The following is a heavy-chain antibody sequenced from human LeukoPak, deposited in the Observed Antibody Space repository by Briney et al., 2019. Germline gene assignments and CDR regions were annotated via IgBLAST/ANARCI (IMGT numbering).Heavy chain of an antibody. CDR1: GGTFSSYA. CDR3: ARDRVAAAGNWFDP. V-gene: IGHV1-2*02. Sequence: ASVKVSCKASGGTFSSYAISWVRQAPGQGLEWMGWINPNSGGTNYAQKFQGRVTMTRDTSISTAYMELSRLTSDDTAVYYCARDRVAAAGNWFDPWGQGTLVTVSS. J-gene: IGHJ5*02. D-gene: IGHD6-13*01. CDR2: INPNSGGT.